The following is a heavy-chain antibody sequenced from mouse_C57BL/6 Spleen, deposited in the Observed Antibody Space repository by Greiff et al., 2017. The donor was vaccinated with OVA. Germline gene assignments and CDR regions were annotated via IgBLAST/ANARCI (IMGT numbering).Heavy chain of an antibody. CDR1: GYTFTDYE. CDR3: TREDYYGSSSGFDY. Sequence: QVQLKESGAELVRPGASVTLSCKASGYTFTDYEMHWVKQTPVHGLEWIGAIDPETGGTAYNQKFKGKAILTADKSSSTAYMELRSLTSEDSAVYYCTREDYYGSSSGFDYWGQGTTLTVSS. V-gene: IGHV1-15*01. J-gene: IGHJ2*01. D-gene: IGHD1-1*01. CDR2: IDPETGGT.